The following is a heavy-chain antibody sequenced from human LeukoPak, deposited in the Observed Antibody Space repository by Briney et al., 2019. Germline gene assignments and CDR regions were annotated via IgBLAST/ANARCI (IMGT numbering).Heavy chain of an antibody. CDR1: GFTFGSYW. J-gene: IGHJ3*02. CDR3: ARVSAFDI. V-gene: IGHV3-7*01. Sequence: GGSLRLSCAASGFTFGSYWISWVRQAPGKGLEWVAKIKQDGSEEYYVDSVKGRFTISRDNAKNSLYLQMNSLRAEDTAVYYCARVSAFDIWGQGTMVTVSS. CDR2: IKQDGSEE.